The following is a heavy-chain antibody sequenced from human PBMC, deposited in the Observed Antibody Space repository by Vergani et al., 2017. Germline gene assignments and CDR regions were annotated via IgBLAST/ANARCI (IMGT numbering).Heavy chain of an antibody. J-gene: IGHJ3*02. CDR3: ASYYDYVWGSYPKDAFDI. CDR1: GFTFSDHY. D-gene: IGHD3-16*02. V-gene: IGHV3-72*01. Sequence: EVQLVESGGGLVQPGGSLRLSCAASGFTFSDHYMDWVRQAPGKGLEWVGRTRNKANSYTTEYAASVKGRFTISRDDSKNSLYLQMNSLRAEDTAVYYCASYYDYVWGSYPKDAFDIWGQGTMVTVSS. CDR2: TRNKANSYTT.